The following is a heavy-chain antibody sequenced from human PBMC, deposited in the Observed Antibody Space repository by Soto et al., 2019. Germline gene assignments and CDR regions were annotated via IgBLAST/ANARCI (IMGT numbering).Heavy chain of an antibody. Sequence: QITLKESGPTLVKPTQTLTLTCPFSGFSLSTSGVGVGWIRQPPGKALEWLALIYWDDDKRYSPSLKSRLTITKDTSKNQVVLTMTNMDPVDTATYYCAHRPPLQVYYGSGSYFDYWGQGTLVTVSS. CDR1: GFSLSTSGVG. CDR3: AHRPPLQVYYGSGSYFDY. D-gene: IGHD3-10*01. CDR2: IYWDDDK. J-gene: IGHJ4*02. V-gene: IGHV2-5*02.